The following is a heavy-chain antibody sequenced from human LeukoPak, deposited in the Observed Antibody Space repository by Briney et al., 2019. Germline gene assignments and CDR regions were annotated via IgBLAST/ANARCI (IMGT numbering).Heavy chain of an antibody. V-gene: IGHV3-23*01. CDR3: AKDRLRVTMVRGVSEY. D-gene: IGHD3-10*01. CDR2: ISGGGAST. CDR1: GFTFSSYA. Sequence: GGSLRLSCAASGFTFSSYAMSWVRHAPGEGLEWGSAISGGGASTYYADSVKGRFTVSRDNSKNTVYLEMNSVRAEDTAVYYCAKDRLRVTMVRGVSEYWGQGTLVTVSS. J-gene: IGHJ4*02.